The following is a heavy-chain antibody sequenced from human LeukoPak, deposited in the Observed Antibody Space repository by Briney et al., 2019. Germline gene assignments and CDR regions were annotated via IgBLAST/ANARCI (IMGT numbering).Heavy chain of an antibody. CDR1: GFAVSNNY. D-gene: IGHD2-15*01. CDR2: IYGGGST. Sequence: GGSLRLSCAASGFAVSNNYMSWVRQAPGKGLEWVSIIYGGGSTYYADSVNGRFTISRHNSKYTLFLQMNSLRAEDTAVYYCAKDLLVGTLGWFDPWGQGTLVTVSS. CDR3: AKDLLVGTLGWFDP. J-gene: IGHJ5*02. V-gene: IGHV3-53*01.